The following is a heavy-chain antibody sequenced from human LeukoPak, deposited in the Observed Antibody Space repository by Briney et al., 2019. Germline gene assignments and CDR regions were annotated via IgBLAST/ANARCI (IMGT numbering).Heavy chain of an antibody. Sequence: ASVKVSCKVSGYTLTELSMHWVRQAPGKGLEWRGGFDPEDGETIYAQKFQGRVTMTEDTSTDTAYMELRSLRSEDTAVYYCATLPWGGSYYLDAFDIWGQGTMVTVSS. D-gene: IGHD1-26*01. CDR3: ATLPWGGSYYLDAFDI. CDR2: FDPEDGET. J-gene: IGHJ3*02. CDR1: GYTLTELS. V-gene: IGHV1-24*01.